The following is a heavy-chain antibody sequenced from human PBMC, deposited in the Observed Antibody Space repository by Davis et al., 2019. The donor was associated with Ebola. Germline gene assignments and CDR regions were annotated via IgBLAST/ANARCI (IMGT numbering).Heavy chain of an antibody. Sequence: MPSETLSLTCTVSGGSISRSNYYWGWIRQPPGKGLEWIGEINHSGSTNYNPSLKSRVTISVDTSKNQFSLKLSSVTAADTAVYYCAREELGYCTNGVCYNGWFDPWGQGTLVTVSS. CDR1: GGSISRSNYY. D-gene: IGHD2-8*01. CDR2: INHSGST. V-gene: IGHV4-39*07. J-gene: IGHJ5*02. CDR3: AREELGYCTNGVCYNGWFDP.